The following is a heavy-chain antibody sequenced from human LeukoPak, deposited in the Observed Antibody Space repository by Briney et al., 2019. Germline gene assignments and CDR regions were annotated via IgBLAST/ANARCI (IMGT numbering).Heavy chain of an antibody. Sequence: SETLSLTCTVSGGSFSSGSYYWSWIRQPPGKGLEWIANMYYSGSTNYNPSLKSRVTISVNTSKNQFSLRLSSVTAADTAVYYCARDIYGYSGYWGQGTLVTVSS. D-gene: IGHD5-18*01. V-gene: IGHV4-61*01. CDR2: MYYSGST. CDR3: ARDIYGYSGY. CDR1: GGSFSSGSYY. J-gene: IGHJ4*02.